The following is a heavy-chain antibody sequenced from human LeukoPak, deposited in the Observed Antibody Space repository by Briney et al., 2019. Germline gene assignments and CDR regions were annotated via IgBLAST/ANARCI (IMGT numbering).Heavy chain of an antibody. Sequence: GGSLRLSCAASGFTFSSYAMHWVRQAPGKGLEWVALISYDGSNKYYADSVKGRFIISRDNSKNTLYLQMNSLRAEDTAVYYCARGGIAAAGSLVGNWFDPWGQGTLVTVSS. CDR1: GFTFSSYA. V-gene: IGHV3-30*14. CDR3: ARGGIAAAGSLVGNWFDP. J-gene: IGHJ5*02. D-gene: IGHD6-13*01. CDR2: ISYDGSNK.